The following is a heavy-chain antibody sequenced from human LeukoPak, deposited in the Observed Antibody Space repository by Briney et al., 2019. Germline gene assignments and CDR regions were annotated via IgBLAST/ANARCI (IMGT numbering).Heavy chain of an antibody. CDR2: INPSGGST. V-gene: IGHV1-46*01. J-gene: IGHJ3*02. CDR3: ARSSAYYNEADI. Sequence: ASVKVSGTTSVSSFTRYYIHWVRQAPGQGLEWMGIINPSGGSTTYAQKFQGRLTMASDTSTSTVYMELSSLRSEDTAMYYCARSSAYYNEADIWGQGTMVTVSS. D-gene: IGHD1-26*01. CDR1: VSSFTRYY.